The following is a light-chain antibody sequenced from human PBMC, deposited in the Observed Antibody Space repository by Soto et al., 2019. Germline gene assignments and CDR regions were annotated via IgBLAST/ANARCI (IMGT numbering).Light chain of an antibody. CDR2: GNS. CDR1: SSNIGAGYE. CDR3: QSYDTSLRVV. V-gene: IGLV1-40*01. Sequence: QSVLTQPPSVSGAPGQRVTISCTGSSSNIGAGYEVHWYQQLLGTAPKLLIYGNSNRPSGVPDRFSGSKSGTSASLAITGLQAEDEADYYCQSYDTSLRVVFGGGTKLTVL. J-gene: IGLJ2*01.